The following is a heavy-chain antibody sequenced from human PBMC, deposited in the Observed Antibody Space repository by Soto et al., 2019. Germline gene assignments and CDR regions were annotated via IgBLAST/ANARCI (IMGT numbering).Heavy chain of an antibody. Sequence: QVQLVQSGAEVKKPGASVKVSCRASGYTFTNYRISWVRLAPGQGLEWMGWISSYNGDTNYAQKFQGRVTMTTDTSTSTAYMELRSLRSDDTAVYYCARDPGTYYYDSSGFSFDHWGQGTLVTVSS. D-gene: IGHD3-22*01. CDR3: ARDPGTYYYDSSGFSFDH. J-gene: IGHJ4*02. V-gene: IGHV1-18*01. CDR1: GYTFTNYR. CDR2: ISSYNGDT.